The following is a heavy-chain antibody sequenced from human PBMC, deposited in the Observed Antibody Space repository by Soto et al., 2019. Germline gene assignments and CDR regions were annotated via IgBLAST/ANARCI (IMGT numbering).Heavy chain of an antibody. CDR3: ARDQVVAWYNGFDT. CDR2: MNPSNGNT. Sequence: SAEVCWEACGYAFRSCDIHWVRQAPGQRLEWMGWMNPSNGNTKYAQKFQARVAITRDTSASTTYMELSSLRSEDTAVYFCARDQVVAWYNGFDTWGQGTLVTVSS. V-gene: IGHV1-3*01. J-gene: IGHJ5*02. CDR1: GYAFRSCD. D-gene: IGHD2-15*01.